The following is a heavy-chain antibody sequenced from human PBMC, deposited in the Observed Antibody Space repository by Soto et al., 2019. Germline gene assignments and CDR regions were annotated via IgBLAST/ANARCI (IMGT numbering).Heavy chain of an antibody. CDR2: ISYDGSNN. J-gene: IGHJ3*02. V-gene: IGHV3-30*18. CDR3: AKDRYDSSGYPDAFNI. Sequence: QVQLVESGGGVVQPGRSLRLSCAASGFTFSSYGMHWVRQAPGKGLECVAVISYDGSNNYYADSVTGRFTISRDKSKNALYLQMNRLRAAETAVKYCAKDRYDSSGYPDAFNIWGQGTMVTVSS. D-gene: IGHD3-22*01. CDR1: GFTFSSYG.